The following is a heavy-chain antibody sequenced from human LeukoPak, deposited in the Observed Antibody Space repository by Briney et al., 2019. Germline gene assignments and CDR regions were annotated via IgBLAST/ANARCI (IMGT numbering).Heavy chain of an antibody. CDR1: ALIVSSNY. D-gene: IGHD2/OR15-2a*01. V-gene: IGHV3-53*01. J-gene: IGHJ4*02. CDR2: IYSGGST. CDR3: VTSPTKGY. Sequence: GGSLRLSCAASALIVSSNYMSWVGQAPGKGLEWVSVIYSGGSTYYADAVKGRFTISRDNSKNTLYLQMNSLRAEDTALYYCVTSPTKGYWGQGTLVTVSS.